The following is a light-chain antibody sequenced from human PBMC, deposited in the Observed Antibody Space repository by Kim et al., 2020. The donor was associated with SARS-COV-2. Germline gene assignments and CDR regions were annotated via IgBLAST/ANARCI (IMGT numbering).Light chain of an antibody. V-gene: IGKV3-15*01. J-gene: IGKJ1*01. CDR3: QQYGSWPRT. CDR2: GAS. Sequence: EIVMTQSPATLSVSPGERATLSCRANQSVNSNLAWYQQKPGQVPRLLIYGASTRATAFPARFSGSGSWTEFTLTISSLQSEDFAVYYCQQYGSWPRTFGQGTKVDIK. CDR1: QSVNSN.